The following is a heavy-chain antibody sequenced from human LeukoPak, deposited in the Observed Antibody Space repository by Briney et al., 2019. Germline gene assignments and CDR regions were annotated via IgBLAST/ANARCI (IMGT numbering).Heavy chain of an antibody. J-gene: IGHJ4*02. CDR2: IKQDGSEK. Sequence: GGSLRLSCAASGFTFSSYWMSWVRQAPGKGLGWVANIKQDGSEKYYVDSVRGRFTISRDNAKNSLYLQMNSLRAEDTAVYYCARGPEGTNGVEDYRGQGTLVTVSS. CDR3: ARGPEGTNGVEDY. V-gene: IGHV3-7*01. D-gene: IGHD2-8*01. CDR1: GFTFSSYW.